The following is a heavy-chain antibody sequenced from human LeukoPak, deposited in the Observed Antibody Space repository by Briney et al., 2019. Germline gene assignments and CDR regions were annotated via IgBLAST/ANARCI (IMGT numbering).Heavy chain of an antibody. V-gene: IGHV3-48*02. CDR3: TTLAGYYYDSSGYYYFDY. CDR2: ITASGTAM. D-gene: IGHD3-22*01. J-gene: IGHJ4*02. CDR1: GFTFSSYS. Sequence: GGSLRLSCAASGFTFSSYSMNWVRQAPGKGLEWVSHITASGTAMFYADSVKGRFTISRDNAKNSLYLRMNSLRDEDTAVYYCTTLAGYYYDSSGYYYFDYWGQGTLVTVSS.